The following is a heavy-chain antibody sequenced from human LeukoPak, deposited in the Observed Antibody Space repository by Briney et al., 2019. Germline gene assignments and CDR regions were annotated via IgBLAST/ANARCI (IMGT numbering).Heavy chain of an antibody. V-gene: IGHV3-23*01. D-gene: IGHD3/OR15-3a*01. CDR2: ISGSGGST. J-gene: IGHJ4*02. Sequence: PGGSLRLSCAASGFTFSSYAMSWVRQAPGKGLEWVSGISGSGGSTYYADSVKGRFTISRDSSKNTLSLQMNGLRAEDTAIYYCAKGRTGANQFDYWGQGTLVTVSS. CDR1: GFTFSSYA. CDR3: AKGRTGANQFDY.